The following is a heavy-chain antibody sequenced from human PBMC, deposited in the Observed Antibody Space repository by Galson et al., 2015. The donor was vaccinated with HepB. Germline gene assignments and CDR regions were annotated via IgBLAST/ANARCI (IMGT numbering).Heavy chain of an antibody. CDR1: GFTVSSNY. V-gene: IGHV3-66*01. CDR3: ARDGYSSSWYVRYFDL. D-gene: IGHD6-13*01. CDR2: IYCGGST. Sequence: SLRLSCAASGFTVSSNYMSWVRQAPGKGLEWVSVIYCGGSTYYADSVKGRFTISRDNSKNTLYLQMNSLRAEDTAVYYCARDGYSSSWYVRYFDLWGRGTLVTVSS. J-gene: IGHJ2*01.